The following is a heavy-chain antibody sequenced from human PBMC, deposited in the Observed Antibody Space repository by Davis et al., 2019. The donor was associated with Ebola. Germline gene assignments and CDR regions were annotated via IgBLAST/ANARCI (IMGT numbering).Heavy chain of an antibody. Sequence: SETLSLTCAVSGGFVSSGTSSWSWIRQPPGKGLEYIGYIYHFGSPYYNPSLMSRLSISVDKSKNQFSLRLSSVTAADTAVYYCARGGSSGPFDYWGQGALVTVSS. V-gene: IGHV4-30-2*01. CDR1: GGFVSSGTSS. CDR2: IYHFGSP. J-gene: IGHJ4*02. CDR3: ARGGSSGPFDY. D-gene: IGHD6-19*01.